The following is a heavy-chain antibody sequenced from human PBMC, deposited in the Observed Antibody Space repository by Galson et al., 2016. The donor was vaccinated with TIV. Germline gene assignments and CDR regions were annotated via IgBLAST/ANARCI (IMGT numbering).Heavy chain of an antibody. J-gene: IGHJ4*02. CDR1: GASIDNYY. Sequence: SETLSLTCTVSGASIDNYYWSWIRQPAGKGLEWIGRMYIPGSTGYNPSPESRVTMSADTSKNQFSLKVDSVTAADTAVYYCARDWWVTYTDRPYFDFWGQGILVTVSS. V-gene: IGHV4-4*07. D-gene: IGHD2-15*01. CDR2: MYIPGST. CDR3: ARDWWVTYTDRPYFDF.